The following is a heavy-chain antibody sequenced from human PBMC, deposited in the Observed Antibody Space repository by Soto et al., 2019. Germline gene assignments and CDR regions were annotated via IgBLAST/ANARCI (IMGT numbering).Heavy chain of an antibody. J-gene: IGHJ4*02. CDR3: ARGGAMGVDY. D-gene: IGHD1-26*01. V-gene: IGHV3-74*01. CDR1: GFTFNNNW. Sequence: LRLSCTASGFTFNNNWMHWVRQAPGKGLVWVARIDSYSTTTNYADSVKGRFTISRDNAKNTVFLHLNSLTDEDTAVYYCARGGAMGVDYWGQGTLVTVSS. CDR2: IDSYSTTT.